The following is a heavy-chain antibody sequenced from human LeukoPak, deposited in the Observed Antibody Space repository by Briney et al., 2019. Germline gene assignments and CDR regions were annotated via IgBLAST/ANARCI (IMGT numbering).Heavy chain of an antibody. D-gene: IGHD1-26*01. J-gene: IGHJ4*02. CDR2: IIPILGIA. Sequence: ASVKVSFKASGGTFSSYAISWVRQAPGQGLEWMGRIIPILGIANYAQKFQGRVTITADKSTSTAYMELSSLRSEDTAVYYCASQSAFRYSGSYYSDYWGQGTLVTVSS. V-gene: IGHV1-69*04. CDR1: GGTFSSYA. CDR3: ASQSAFRYSGSYYSDY.